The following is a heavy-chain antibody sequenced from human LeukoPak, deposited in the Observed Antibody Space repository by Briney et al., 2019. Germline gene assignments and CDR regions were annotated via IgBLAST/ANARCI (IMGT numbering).Heavy chain of an antibody. CDR3: ARRTMVRGVIITSYFDY. Sequence: SETLSLTCTVSGGSISSYYWSWIRQPPGKGLEWIGYIYYSGSTYYNPSLKSRVTISVDTSKNQFSLKLSSVTAADTAVYYCARRTMVRGVIITSYFDYWGQGTLVTVSS. CDR1: GGSISSYY. CDR2: IYYSGST. D-gene: IGHD3-10*01. V-gene: IGHV4-59*04. J-gene: IGHJ4*02.